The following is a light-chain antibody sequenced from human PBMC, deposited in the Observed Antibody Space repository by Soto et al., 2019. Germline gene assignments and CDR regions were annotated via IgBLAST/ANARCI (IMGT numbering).Light chain of an antibody. V-gene: IGLV2-8*01. J-gene: IGLJ1*01. CDR2: EVT. Sequence: QSVLTQPPSASGSPGQSVTISCTGTSSDVGGYNFVSWYRQYPGKAPQLIIYEVTKRPSGFPDRFSGSKSGNTASLTVSGLQAEDEADYYCSSYAATNNYVFXSGTKVTVL. CDR3: SSYAATNNYV. CDR1: SSDVGGYNF.